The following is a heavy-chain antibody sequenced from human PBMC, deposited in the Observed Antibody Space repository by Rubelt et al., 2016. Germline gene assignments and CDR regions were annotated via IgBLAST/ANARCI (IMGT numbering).Heavy chain of an antibody. V-gene: IGHV4-39*01. D-gene: IGHD6-19*01. CDR2: IYYSGST. CDR1: GGSISSSSYY. J-gene: IGHJ4*02. Sequence: QLQLQESGPGLVKPSETLSLTCTVSGGSISSSSYYWGWIRQPPGKGLEWIGSIYYSGSTYYNPSLKSRVTISVDTSKNQFALRRRSVTAADTAVYYCASSGWHSMGDYWGQGTLVTVSS. CDR3: ASSGWHSMGDY.